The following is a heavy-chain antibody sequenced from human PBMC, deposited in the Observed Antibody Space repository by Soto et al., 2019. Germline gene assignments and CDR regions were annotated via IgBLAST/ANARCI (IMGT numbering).Heavy chain of an antibody. V-gene: IGHV4-59*01. Sequence: WTWIRQPPGKGLEWIGYIYYTGATNYNPSLKSRVIISIDTSRNQFSLKMSSVTAADTAVYYCARGGGAIPSYYYGMDVWGQGTTVTVAS. J-gene: IGHJ6*02. CDR3: ARGGGAIPSYYYGMDV. CDR2: IYYTGAT. D-gene: IGHD3-10*01.